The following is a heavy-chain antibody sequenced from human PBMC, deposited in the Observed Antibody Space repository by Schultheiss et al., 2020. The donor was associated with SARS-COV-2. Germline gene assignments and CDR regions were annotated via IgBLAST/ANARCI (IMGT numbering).Heavy chain of an antibody. CDR3: ARDVASTTGTTYFDY. Sequence: GSLRLSCAASGFTFSDYYMTWIRQPPGKGLEWIGEINQSGSTIYIPSLKSRVTISLDTSKNQFSLKLSSVTAADTAVYYCARDVASTTGTTYFDYWGQGTLVTVSS. V-gene: IGHV4-34*01. D-gene: IGHD1-1*01. CDR1: GFTFSDYY. J-gene: IGHJ4*02. CDR2: INQSGST.